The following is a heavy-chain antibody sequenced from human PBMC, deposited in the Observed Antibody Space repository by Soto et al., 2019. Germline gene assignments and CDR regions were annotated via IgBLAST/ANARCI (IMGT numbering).Heavy chain of an antibody. CDR2: ISGFNDET. CDR3: ARSGSYYPARNWFGP. J-gene: IGHJ5*02. CDR1: GYTXTSYG. V-gene: IGHV1-18*01. Sequence: ASVKVSCKASGYTXTSYGISWMRQAPGQGLEWMGWISGFNDETNHAQKLQGRVTMTKDTSTSTAYMELRSLKSDDTAVYYCARSGSYYPARNWFGPWGQGTLVTAPQ. D-gene: IGHD3-10*01.